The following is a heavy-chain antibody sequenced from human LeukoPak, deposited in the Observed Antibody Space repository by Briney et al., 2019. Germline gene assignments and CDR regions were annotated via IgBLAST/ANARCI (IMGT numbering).Heavy chain of an antibody. CDR3: AKLSDRASTTDFDY. D-gene: IGHD1-1*01. Sequence: PGGSLSLSRAASGFIYCSFCMSWVRQAPGKGLEWVSAISGSGGSTFYADSVKGRFTISRDNSKNTLYLQMNSVRAEDTAVYDCAKLSDRASTTDFDYWGQGTLVTVSS. CDR2: ISGSGGST. CDR1: GFIYCSFC. J-gene: IGHJ4*02. V-gene: IGHV3-23*01.